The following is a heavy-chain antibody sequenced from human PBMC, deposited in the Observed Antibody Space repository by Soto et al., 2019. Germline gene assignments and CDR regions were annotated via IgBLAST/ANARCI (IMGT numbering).Heavy chain of an antibody. V-gene: IGHV1-18*01. CDR2: ISAYNGNT. CDR1: GYTFTSYG. CDR3: ARALPAEEQLVQWYWFDP. J-gene: IGHJ5*02. Sequence: ASVKVSCKASGYTFTSYGISWVRQAPGQGLEWMGWISAYNGNTNYAQKLQGRVTMTTDTSTRTAYMELRSLRSDDTAVYYCARALPAEEQLVQWYWFDPWGQGTLVTVSS. D-gene: IGHD6-6*01.